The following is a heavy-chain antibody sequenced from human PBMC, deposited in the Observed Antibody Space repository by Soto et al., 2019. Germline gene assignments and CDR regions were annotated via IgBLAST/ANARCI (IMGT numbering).Heavy chain of an antibody. CDR2: IYHSGNT. J-gene: IGHJ3*02. V-gene: IGHV4-38-2*01. CDR3: ARASATDYDFWSGYRSFDAFDI. CDR1: GYSIISGHY. D-gene: IGHD3-3*01. Sequence: SETLSLSCAVSGYSIISGHYWGWIRQPPGKGLEWIGSIYHSGNTYYNPSLKSRVSISVDTSKDDFSLKLNSVTAADTAVYYCARASATDYDFWSGYRSFDAFDIWGQGTMVTVSS.